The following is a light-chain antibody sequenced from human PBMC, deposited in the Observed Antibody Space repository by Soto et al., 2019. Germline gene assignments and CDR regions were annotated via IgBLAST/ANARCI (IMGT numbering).Light chain of an antibody. J-gene: IGLJ2*01. CDR3: SSYAGSNNLV. CDR2: EVS. V-gene: IGLV2-8*01. Sequence: QSVLTQPPSASGSPGQSVTISCTGTSSDVGGYNYVSWYQHHPGNAPKLRSYEVSKRPSGVPNRFSGSKSANTPSLTVSGIQAEDEAVYHCSSYAGSNNLVFGGGTQLPVL. CDR1: SSDVGGYNY.